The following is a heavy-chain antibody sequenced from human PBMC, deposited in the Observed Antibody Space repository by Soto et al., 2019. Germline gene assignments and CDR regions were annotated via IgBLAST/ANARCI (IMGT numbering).Heavy chain of an antibody. J-gene: IGHJ4*02. V-gene: IGHV1-2*04. CDR2: INPNSGGT. CDR1: GYTFTGYY. CDR3: ARALGYGGTMESDFFDY. D-gene: IGHD1-1*01. Sequence: GASVKVSCKASGYTFTGYYMHWVRQAPGQGLEWMGWINPNSGGTNYAQKFQGWVTMTRDTSISTAYMELSRLRSDDTAVYYCARALGYGGTMESDFFDYWGQGTLVTVSS.